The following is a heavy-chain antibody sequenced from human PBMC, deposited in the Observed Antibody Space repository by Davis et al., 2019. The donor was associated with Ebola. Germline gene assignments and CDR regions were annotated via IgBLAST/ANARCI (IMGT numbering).Heavy chain of an antibody. CDR2: IYHRGST. Sequence: WGTLRLSCAVYGGSFSGYYWRRIRQHPGKGLARIGEIYHRGSTNYNPSLKSRVTISVDTSKNQLSLKLSSVTAADTAVYYCARGRGYSSSGGKFDPWGQGTLVTVSS. J-gene: IGHJ5*02. V-gene: IGHV4-34*01. CDR1: GGSFSGYY. CDR3: ARGRGYSSSGGKFDP. D-gene: IGHD6-6*01.